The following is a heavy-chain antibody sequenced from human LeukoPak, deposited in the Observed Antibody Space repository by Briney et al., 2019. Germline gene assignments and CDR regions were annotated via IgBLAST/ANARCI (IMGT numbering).Heavy chain of an antibody. J-gene: IGHJ4*02. D-gene: IGHD5-18*01. CDR2: IIPIFGTA. Sequence: GASVKVSCKASGGTFSSYAISWVRQAPGQGLEWMEGIIPIFGTANYAQKFQGRVTITADESTSTAYMELSSLRSEDTAVYYCASSRGYSYGYNYWGQGTLVTVSS. V-gene: IGHV1-69*13. CDR1: GGTFSSYA. CDR3: ASSRGYSYGYNY.